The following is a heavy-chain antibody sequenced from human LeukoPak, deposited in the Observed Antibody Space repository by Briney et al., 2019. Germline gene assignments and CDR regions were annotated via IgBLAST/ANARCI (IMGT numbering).Heavy chain of an antibody. CDR1: GFTFSSYA. D-gene: IGHD1-26*01. CDR2: ISGSGGST. Sequence: PGGSLRLSCAASGFTFSSYAMSWVRQAPGKGLEWVSAISGSGGSTYYADSVKGRFTISRDNSKNTLYLQMNSLRAEDTAVYYCAKRAIVGATGTLDDYFDYWGQGTLVTVSS. CDR3: AKRAIVGATGTLDDYFDY. J-gene: IGHJ4*02. V-gene: IGHV3-23*01.